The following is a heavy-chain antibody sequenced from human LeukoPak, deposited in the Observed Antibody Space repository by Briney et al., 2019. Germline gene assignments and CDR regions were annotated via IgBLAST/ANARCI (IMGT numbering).Heavy chain of an antibody. V-gene: IGHV4-59*01. CDR3: ARVSIVGATYDY. Sequence: SETLSLTCTVSGGSISSYYWSWIRQPPGKGLEWIGYIYYSGSTNYNPSLKSRVTISVDTSKNQFSLKVSSVTAADTAVYYCARVSIVGATYDYWGQGTLVTVSS. CDR2: IYYSGST. J-gene: IGHJ4*02. D-gene: IGHD1-26*01. CDR1: GGSISSYY.